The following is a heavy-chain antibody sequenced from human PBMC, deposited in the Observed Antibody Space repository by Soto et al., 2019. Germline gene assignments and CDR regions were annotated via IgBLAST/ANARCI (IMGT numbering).Heavy chain of an antibody. Sequence: ASVKVSCKASGYTFTSYGISWVRQAPGQGLEWMGWISAYNGNTNYAQKLQGRVTMTTDTSTSTAYMELRSLRSDDTAVYYCAREVHSGYENAFAIWGQGTMVTVSS. V-gene: IGHV1-18*01. CDR2: ISAYNGNT. J-gene: IGHJ3*02. CDR1: GYTFTSYG. CDR3: AREVHSGYENAFAI. D-gene: IGHD5-12*01.